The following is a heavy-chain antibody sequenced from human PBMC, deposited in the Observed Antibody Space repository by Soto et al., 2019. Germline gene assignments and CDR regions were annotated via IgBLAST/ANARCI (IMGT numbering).Heavy chain of an antibody. CDR2: IHRASTYI. V-gene: IGHV3-21*06. Sequence: XGSLRLSCAPSGFTFSSFDMDWVRQAPGKGLEWVSSIHRASTYIYYADSVRGRFTISRDNAKSSLYLQMNSLTVEDTAVYYCARRAVTTYHFFDYWGQGALVTVSS. D-gene: IGHD4-17*01. CDR1: GFTFSSFD. J-gene: IGHJ4*02. CDR3: ARRAVTTYHFFDY.